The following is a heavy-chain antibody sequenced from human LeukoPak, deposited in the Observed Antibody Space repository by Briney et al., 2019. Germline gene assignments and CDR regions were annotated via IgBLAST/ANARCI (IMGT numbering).Heavy chain of an antibody. CDR1: GGSISGYH. Sequence: PSETLSLTCSVSGGSISGYHWSWIRQPPGKGLEWIGYMSYSGSTNYNPSLKSRVTMLVDTSKNQFSLKLSSVTAADTAVYHCARRSVTGSASFRFDPWGRGTLVTVSS. CDR3: ARRSVTGSASFRFDP. V-gene: IGHV4-59*12. CDR2: MSYSGST. J-gene: IGHJ5*02. D-gene: IGHD6-19*01.